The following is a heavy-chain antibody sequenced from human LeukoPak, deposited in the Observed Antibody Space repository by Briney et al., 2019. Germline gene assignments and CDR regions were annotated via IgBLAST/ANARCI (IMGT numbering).Heavy chain of an antibody. CDR3: ARHREATTVTNFDY. V-gene: IGHV4-4*07. Sequence: SETLSLTCTVSGASISSYYWSWMRQPAGQGLEWIGRIYTSGSTNYNPSLKSRVTMSVDTSENQFSLRLSSVTAADTAVYYCARHREATTVTNFDYWGQGTLVTVSS. CDR1: GASISSYY. D-gene: IGHD4-17*01. J-gene: IGHJ4*02. CDR2: IYTSGST.